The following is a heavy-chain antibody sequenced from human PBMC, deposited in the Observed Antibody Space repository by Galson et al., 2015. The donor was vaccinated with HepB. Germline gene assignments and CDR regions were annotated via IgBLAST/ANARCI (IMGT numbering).Heavy chain of an antibody. D-gene: IGHD1-7*01. J-gene: IGHJ5*02. Sequence: SVKVSCKASGYTFTSYGISWMRQAPGQGLEWMGWISAYNGNTNYAQNFQGRVTMTTDTSTSTAYMELRSLRSDDTAVYYCARCDGAGTTEFDPWGQGTLVTVSS. CDR2: ISAYNGNT. CDR1: GYTFTSYG. CDR3: ARCDGAGTTEFDP. V-gene: IGHV1-18*01.